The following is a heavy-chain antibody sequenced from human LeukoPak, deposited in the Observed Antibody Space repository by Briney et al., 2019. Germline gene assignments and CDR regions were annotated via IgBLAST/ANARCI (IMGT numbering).Heavy chain of an antibody. D-gene: IGHD1-1*01. J-gene: IGHJ4*02. CDR1: GLTFSSSW. Sequence: GGSLRLSCAVSGLTFSSSWMDWVRQAPGKGLEWVATLKQDGSEKYYVDSVKGRFTISRDNAKNSLSLQMNSLRAEDTAVYYCARDRTGNDYWGQGALVTVSS. CDR2: LKQDGSEK. V-gene: IGHV3-7*01. CDR3: ARDRTGNDY.